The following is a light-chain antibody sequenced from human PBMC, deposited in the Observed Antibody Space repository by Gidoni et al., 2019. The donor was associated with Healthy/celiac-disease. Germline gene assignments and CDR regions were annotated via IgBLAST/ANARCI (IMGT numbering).Light chain of an antibody. CDR1: QSISSY. Sequence: DIQMTQSPSSLSASVGDSVTITCRASQSISSYLNWYQQKPGKAPKLLIDAASRLQSGVPSRCSGSGSGTDFTLTISILQPEDFATYYCQHSYSTPRTFGQGTKVEIK. V-gene: IGKV1-39*01. CDR3: QHSYSTPRT. J-gene: IGKJ1*01. CDR2: AAS.